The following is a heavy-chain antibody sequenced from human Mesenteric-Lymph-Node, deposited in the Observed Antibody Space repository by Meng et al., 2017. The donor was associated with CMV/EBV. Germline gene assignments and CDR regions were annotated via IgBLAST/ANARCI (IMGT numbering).Heavy chain of an antibody. CDR2: IYYSVTT. V-gene: IGHV4-61*01. D-gene: IGHD6-19*01. J-gene: IGHJ2*01. CDR1: GGSVSSGSYY. CDR3: ASPPRGFGAGWWYFDL. Sequence: SETLSLTCTVSGGSVSSGSYYWSWIRQPPGMGLEWIGYIYYSVTTNYNPSLKSRVTILIDTSKNQFSLKLSSVTAADTAVYYCASPPRGFGAGWWYFDLWGRGTLVTVSS.